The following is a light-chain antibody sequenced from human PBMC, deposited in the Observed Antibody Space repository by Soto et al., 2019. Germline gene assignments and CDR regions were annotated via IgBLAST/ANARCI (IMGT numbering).Light chain of an antibody. CDR3: QQYDDLPIT. J-gene: IGKJ5*01. Sequence: DIQMPQSPSSLSASVGAPAPITGQASQDISHYLNWYQQKPGKAPKLLIYDASNLHPGVPSRFRGSGSGTEFSFNITSLQPEDVATYYCQQYDDLPITVGQGTRLDI. CDR1: QDISHY. CDR2: DAS. V-gene: IGKV1-33*01.